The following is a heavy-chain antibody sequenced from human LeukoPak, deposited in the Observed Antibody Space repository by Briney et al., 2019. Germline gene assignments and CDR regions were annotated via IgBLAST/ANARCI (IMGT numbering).Heavy chain of an antibody. Sequence: ASVKVSCEASGYTFTNYGISWVRQAPGQGLEWMGWMNPNTGNTGYAQKFQGRVTMTRNTSIRTAYMELSSLRSEDTAVYYCARKFLGSRGYYFDYWGQGTLVTVSS. CDR3: ARKFLGSRGYYFDY. CDR2: MNPNTGNT. CDR1: GYTFTNYG. V-gene: IGHV1-8*02. D-gene: IGHD3-10*01. J-gene: IGHJ4*02.